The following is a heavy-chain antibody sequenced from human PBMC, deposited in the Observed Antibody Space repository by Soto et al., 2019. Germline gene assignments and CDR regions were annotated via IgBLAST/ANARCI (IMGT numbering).Heavy chain of an antibody. D-gene: IGHD2-15*01. Sequence: QVQLVESGGGVVQPGGSLRLSCAASGFSFNNYGMHWVRQAPGKGLEWVAVILFDGSDNWYADSVKGRFTISRDNSKNTLYLHMNSLTAEDTAVYYCVKDMGYCSGGSCYWGAYFYYYMDVWGIGTTVTVSS. CDR2: ILFDGSDN. CDR3: VKDMGYCSGGSCYWGAYFYYYMDV. J-gene: IGHJ6*03. CDR1: GFSFNNYG. V-gene: IGHV3-30*18.